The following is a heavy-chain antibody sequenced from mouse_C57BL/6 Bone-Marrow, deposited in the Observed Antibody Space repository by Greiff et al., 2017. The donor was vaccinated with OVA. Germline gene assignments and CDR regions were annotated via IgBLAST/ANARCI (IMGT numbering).Heavy chain of an antibody. CDR3: ARGRCPSYYAMDY. CDR2: ISDGGSYT. Sequence: EVMLVESGGGLVKPGGSLKLSCAASGFTFSSYAMSWVRQTPEKRLEWVATISDGGSYTYYPDNVKGRFTISRDNAKNNLYLQMSHLKSEDTAMYYCARGRCPSYYAMDYWGQGTSVTVSS. J-gene: IGHJ4*01. D-gene: IGHD6-1*01. V-gene: IGHV5-4*03. CDR1: GFTFSSYA.